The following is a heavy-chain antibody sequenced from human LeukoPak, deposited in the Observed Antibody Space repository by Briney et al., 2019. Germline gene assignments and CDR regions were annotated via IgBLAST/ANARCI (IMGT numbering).Heavy chain of an antibody. J-gene: IGHJ4*02. CDR1: GFTFSSYG. D-gene: IGHD4-17*01. CDR2: ISGSGGST. Sequence: GGSLRLSCAASGFTFSSYGMSWVRQAPGKGLEWVSAISGSGGSTYYADSVKGRFTISRDNSKNTLYLQMNSLRAEDTAVYYCSKESYGDYGIFDYWGQGTLVTVSS. CDR3: SKESYGDYGIFDY. V-gene: IGHV3-23*01.